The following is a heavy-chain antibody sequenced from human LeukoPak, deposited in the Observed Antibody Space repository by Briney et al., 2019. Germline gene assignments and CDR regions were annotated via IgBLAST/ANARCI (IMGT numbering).Heavy chain of an antibody. Sequence: PGGSLRLSCAASGFTFSSYAMSWVRQAPGKGLEWVSAISGSGGSTYYADSVKGRFTISRDNSKNTLYLQMNSLRAEDTAVYYCAKIGDILTGYYASEYFQHWGQGTLVTVSS. V-gene: IGHV3-23*01. CDR1: GFTFSSYA. CDR3: AKIGDILTGYYASEYFQH. D-gene: IGHD3-9*01. J-gene: IGHJ1*01. CDR2: ISGSGGST.